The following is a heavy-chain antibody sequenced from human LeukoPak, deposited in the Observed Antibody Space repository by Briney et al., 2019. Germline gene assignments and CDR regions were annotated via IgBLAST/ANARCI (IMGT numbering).Heavy chain of an antibody. D-gene: IGHD2-2*01. J-gene: IGHJ4*02. CDR1: GYTFTGYY. Sequence: ASVKVSCKASGYTFTGYYMHWVRQAPGQGLEWMGWINPNSGGTNYAQKLQGGVTMTRDTSISTAYMELSRLRSDDTAVYYCARTQNREVPEIGFDYWGQGTLVTVSS. CDR3: ARTQNREVPEIGFDY. CDR2: INPNSGGT. V-gene: IGHV1-2*02.